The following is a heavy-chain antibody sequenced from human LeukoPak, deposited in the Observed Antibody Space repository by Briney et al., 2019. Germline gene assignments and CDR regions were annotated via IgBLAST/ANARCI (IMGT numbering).Heavy chain of an antibody. CDR3: ARPRSITMVRGNTNWFDP. J-gene: IGHJ5*02. CDR1: GGSISSDSYY. V-gene: IGHV4-61*02. CDR2: VYSSGST. D-gene: IGHD3-10*01. Sequence: SQTLSLTCTVSGGSISSDSYYWSWIRQPAGKRLEWIGRVYSSGSTNYNPSLQSRVTISVDTSKNQFSLKLTSVTAADTAVYYCARPRSITMVRGNTNWFDPWGQGTLVTVSS.